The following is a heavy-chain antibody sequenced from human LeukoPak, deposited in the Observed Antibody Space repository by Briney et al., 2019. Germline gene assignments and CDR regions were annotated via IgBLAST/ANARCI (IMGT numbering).Heavy chain of an antibody. D-gene: IGHD3-22*01. V-gene: IGHV1-18*01. CDR3: ARVAQHRYYYDSSAFRYYFDY. CDR2: ISAQHGQT. CDR1: GYSENFYG. Sequence: ASVKVSCKTSGYSENFYGITWVRQVAGQGLEWMGWISAQHGQTEYAPNSQDRVTMTTDTYTSTAYMELRSLRSDDTAVYYCARVAQHRYYYDSSAFRYYFDYWGQGTLVTVSS. J-gene: IGHJ4*02.